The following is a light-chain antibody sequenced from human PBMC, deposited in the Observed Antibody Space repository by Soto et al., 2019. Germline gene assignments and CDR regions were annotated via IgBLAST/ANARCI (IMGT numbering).Light chain of an antibody. CDR1: SNDIGIYNY. CDR3: GSYTGSITYV. CDR2: EVS. Sequence: QSVLTQPASVSGSPGQSITIFCTGTSNDIGIYNYVSWYEQHPGKAPKLVICEVSNRPSGVSSRFSSSKSGNTASLTISGLRAEDEAEYYCGSYTGSITYVFGTGTKVTVL. J-gene: IGLJ1*01. V-gene: IGLV2-14*01.